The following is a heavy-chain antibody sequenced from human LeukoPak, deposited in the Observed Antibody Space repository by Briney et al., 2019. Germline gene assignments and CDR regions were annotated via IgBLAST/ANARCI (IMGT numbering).Heavy chain of an antibody. CDR3: ARFIAAPYYFDY. J-gene: IGHJ4*02. Sequence: GGSLRLSCAASGFTFSDYFMGWVRQAPGKGLEWVSYITNNGRKTYYADSMKGRFTISRDNAKNSLFLQMNSLRAEDTAVYYCARFIAAPYYFDYWGRGTLVTVSS. CDR2: ITNNGRKT. CDR1: GFTFSDYF. D-gene: IGHD5-12*01. V-gene: IGHV3-11*04.